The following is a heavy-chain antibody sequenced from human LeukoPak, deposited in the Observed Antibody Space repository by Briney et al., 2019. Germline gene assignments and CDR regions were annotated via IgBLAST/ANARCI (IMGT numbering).Heavy chain of an antibody. CDR2: MYSGGST. CDR1: GFTVSSNY. V-gene: IGHV3-53*01. CDR3: ARGFRGRIRKTYYYDSSGYYGEGLDY. Sequence: GGSLRLSCAASGFTVSSNYMSWVRQAPGKGLQWVSVMYSGGSTFYADSVKGRFTISRDNSKNTLYLQMNSLRAEDTAVYYCARGFRGRIRKTYYYDSSGYYGEGLDYWGQGTLVTVSS. D-gene: IGHD3-22*01. J-gene: IGHJ4*02.